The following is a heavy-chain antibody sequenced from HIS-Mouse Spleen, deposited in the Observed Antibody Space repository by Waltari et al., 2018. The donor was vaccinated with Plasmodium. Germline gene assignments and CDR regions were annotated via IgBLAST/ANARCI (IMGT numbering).Heavy chain of an antibody. CDR3: ARGSAGDAFDI. Sequence: EVQLVESGGGLVQPGGSLRLSCAASGFTVSSNYMSWVRQAPGKGLGWVSCICTGGSTDYADSVKGRFTISRDNSKNTLYLQMNSLRAEDTAVYYCARGSAGDAFDIWGQGTMVTVSS. D-gene: IGHD3-10*01. J-gene: IGHJ3*02. CDR1: GFTVSSNY. CDR2: ICTGGST. V-gene: IGHV3-66*01.